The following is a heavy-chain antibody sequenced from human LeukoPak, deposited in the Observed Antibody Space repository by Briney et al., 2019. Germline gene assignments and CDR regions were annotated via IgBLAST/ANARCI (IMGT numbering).Heavy chain of an antibody. CDR3: ARGADSSGYYSIFYFDH. CDR2: IYYSGST. J-gene: IGHJ4*02. CDR1: GGSISSYY. V-gene: IGHV4-59*01. Sequence: SETLSLTCTVSGGSISSYYWNWIRQPPGKGLEWIGYIYYSGSTNYNPSLKSRVTISVDTSKNQFSLKLSSVTAADTAVYYCARGADSSGYYSIFYFDHWGQGTLVTVSS. D-gene: IGHD3-22*01.